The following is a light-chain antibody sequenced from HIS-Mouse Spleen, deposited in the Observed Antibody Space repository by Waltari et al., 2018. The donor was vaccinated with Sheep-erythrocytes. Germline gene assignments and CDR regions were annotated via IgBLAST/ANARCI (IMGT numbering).Light chain of an antibody. J-gene: IGLJ3*02. CDR3: CSYAGSYPWV. V-gene: IGLV2-11*01. CDR1: SSDVGGYNY. CDR2: DVS. Sequence: QSALTQPRSVSGSPGQSVTISCTGTSSDVGGYNYVSWYQQNPGKAPKLMIYDVSKRPSGVPDRLSGSKSGNTAALTISGLQAEDEADYYCCSYAGSYPWVFGGGTKLTVL.